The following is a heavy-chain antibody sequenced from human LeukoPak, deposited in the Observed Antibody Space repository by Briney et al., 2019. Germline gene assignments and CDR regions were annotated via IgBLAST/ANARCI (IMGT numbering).Heavy chain of an antibody. V-gene: IGHV3-30-3*01. D-gene: IGHD3-22*01. J-gene: IGHJ6*02. CDR3: ARDESTMIVVVAAGYYYGMDV. CDR2: ISYDGSNK. CDR1: GFTFSSYA. Sequence: GRSLRLSCAASGFTFSSYAMHWVRQAPGKGLEWVAVISYDGSNKYYADSVKGRFTISRDNSKNTLYLQMNSLRAEDTAVYYCARDESTMIVVVAAGYYYGMDVWGQGTTVTVSS.